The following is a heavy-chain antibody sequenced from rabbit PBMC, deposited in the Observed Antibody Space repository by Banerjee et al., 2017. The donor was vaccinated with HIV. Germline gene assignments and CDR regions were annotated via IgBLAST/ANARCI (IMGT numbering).Heavy chain of an antibody. D-gene: IGHD1-1*01. CDR2: IYTSSGST. J-gene: IGHJ4*01. Sequence: QSLEESGGDLVKPGASLTLTCTASGFSFSSYYYMCWVRQAPGKGLEWIGCIYTSSGSTWYASWVNGRFTISKTSSTTVTLQVTSLTAADTATYFCASSSGGYQFNLWGQGTLVTVS. CDR1: GFSFSSYYY. V-gene: IGHV1S40*01. CDR3: ASSSGGYQFNL.